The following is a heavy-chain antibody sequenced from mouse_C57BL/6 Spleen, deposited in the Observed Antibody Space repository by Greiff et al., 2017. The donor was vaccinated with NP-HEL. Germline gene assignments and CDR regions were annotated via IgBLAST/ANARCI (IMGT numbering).Heavy chain of an antibody. Sequence: DVQLVESGGGLVKPGGSLKLSCAASGFTFSSYAMSWVRQTPEKRLEWVATISDGGSYTYYPDNVKGRFTISRDNAKNNLYLQMSHLKSEDTAMYYCAGEDGRTGGIAYWGQGTLVTVSA. V-gene: IGHV5-4*01. J-gene: IGHJ3*01. CDR1: GFTFSSYA. D-gene: IGHD1-1*01. CDR3: AGEDGRTGGIAY. CDR2: ISDGGSYT.